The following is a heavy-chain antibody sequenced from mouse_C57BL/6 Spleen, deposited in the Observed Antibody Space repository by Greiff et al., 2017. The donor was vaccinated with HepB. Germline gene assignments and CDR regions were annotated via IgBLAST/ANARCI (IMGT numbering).Heavy chain of an antibody. J-gene: IGHJ3*01. Sequence: DVMLVESGGGLVQPKGSLKLSCAASGFSFNTYAMNWVRQAPGKGLEWVARIRSKSNNYATYYADSVKDRFTISRDDSESMLYLQMNNLKTEDTAMYYCVRSTEGFAYWGQGTLVTVSA. D-gene: IGHD4-1*02. V-gene: IGHV10-1*01. CDR3: VRSTEGFAY. CDR1: GFSFNTYA. CDR2: IRSKSNNYAT.